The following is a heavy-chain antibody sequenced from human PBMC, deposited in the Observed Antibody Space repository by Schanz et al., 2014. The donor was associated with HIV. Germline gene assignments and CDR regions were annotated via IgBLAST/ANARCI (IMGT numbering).Heavy chain of an antibody. CDR2: FNPNSGGR. CDR3: AREPSFSGLDV. V-gene: IGHV1-2*02. CDR1: GGTFSTDA. Sequence: QVQLVQSGAEVKKPGSSVKVPCRASGGTFSTDAISWVRQPPGQGLEWMGWFNPNSGGRIYPQKFEGRVTMTRDTSISTAYMELSSLRYDDTAVYYCAREPSFSGLDVWGQGTTVIVSS. D-gene: IGHD6-6*01. J-gene: IGHJ6*02.